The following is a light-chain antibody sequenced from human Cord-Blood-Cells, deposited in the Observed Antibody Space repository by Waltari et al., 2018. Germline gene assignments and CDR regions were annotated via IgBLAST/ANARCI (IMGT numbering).Light chain of an antibody. CDR2: WAS. V-gene: IGKV4-1*01. Sequence: DIVMTQSPDSLAVSLGERATINCKFSQSVLYSSNNKNSFTWYQQKPGQPPKLLIYWASTRESGVPDRFSGSGSGTDFTLTISSLQAEDVAVYYCQQYYSTPMYTFGQGTKLEIK. CDR3: QQYYSTPMYT. CDR1: QSVLYSSNNKNS. J-gene: IGKJ2*01.